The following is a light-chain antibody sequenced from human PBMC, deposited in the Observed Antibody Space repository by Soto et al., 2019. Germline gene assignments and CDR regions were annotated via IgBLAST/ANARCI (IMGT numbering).Light chain of an antibody. CDR2: EVS. V-gene: IGLV2-18*02. CDR3: SSYTSSSTHYV. Sequence: QSVLTQPPSVSGSPRQSVTISCTGTSSDVGSYNRVSWYQQPPGTAPKLMIYEVSNRPSGVPDRFSGSKSGNTASLTISGLQAEDEADYYCSSYTSSSTHYVFGTGTKLTVL. J-gene: IGLJ1*01. CDR1: SSDVGSYNR.